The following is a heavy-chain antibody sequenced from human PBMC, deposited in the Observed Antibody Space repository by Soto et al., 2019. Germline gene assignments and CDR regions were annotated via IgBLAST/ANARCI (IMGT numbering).Heavy chain of an antibody. CDR2: IYYGGST. D-gene: IGHD5-18*01. V-gene: IGHV4-39*01. Sequence: QLQLQESGPGLVKPSETLSLTCTVSGGSISSSSYYWDWIRQPPGKGLEWIGSIYYGGSTYYNPSLKSRVTISVDTYKRPFSLKLSSVTAADTAVYFSATSPHTAMVTEFDYWGQGTLVTVSS. J-gene: IGHJ4*02. CDR1: GGSISSSSYY. CDR3: ATSPHTAMVTEFDY.